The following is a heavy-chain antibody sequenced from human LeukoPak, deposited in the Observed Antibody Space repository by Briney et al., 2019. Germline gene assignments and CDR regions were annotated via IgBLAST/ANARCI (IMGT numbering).Heavy chain of an antibody. CDR2: INAYNGNT. CDR3: ARGGGYCSSTSCYTGLIRGWFDP. CDR1: GYTFTSYG. Sequence: ASVKVSCKASGYTFTSYGVSWVRQAPGQGLEWMGWINAYNGNTNYAQKLQGRVTMTTDTSTSTAYMELRSLRSDDTALYYCARGGGYCSSTSCYTGLIRGWFDPWGQGTLVTVSS. D-gene: IGHD2-2*02. V-gene: IGHV1-18*04. J-gene: IGHJ5*02.